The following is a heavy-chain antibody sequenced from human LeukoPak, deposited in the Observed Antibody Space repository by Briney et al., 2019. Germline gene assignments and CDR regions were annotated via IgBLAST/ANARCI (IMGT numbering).Heavy chain of an antibody. Sequence: GGSLRLSCAASGFTFSSYAMSWVRHAAGKGLECVSAISGSGGSTYYAGSVKGRFTMSRDNSKNTLYLQMNSLTAEDTAVYYCASHPLSGLVRGLDNWGQGTLVTVSS. J-gene: IGHJ4*02. V-gene: IGHV3-23*01. D-gene: IGHD3-10*01. CDR2: ISGSGGST. CDR3: ASHPLSGLVRGLDN. CDR1: GFTFSSYA.